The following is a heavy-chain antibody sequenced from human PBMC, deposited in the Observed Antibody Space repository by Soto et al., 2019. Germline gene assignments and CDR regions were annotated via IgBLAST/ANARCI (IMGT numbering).Heavy chain of an antibody. CDR2: IFSNDKK. V-gene: IGHV2-26*01. J-gene: IGHJ4*02. CDR1: RMG. Sequence: QVTLKESGPVLVKPTETLTLTYTVSRMGVTWVRQPPGKALEWLAHIFSNDKKFYNTSLRSRLTISADTRKSQVVLTMTNLDPVDTATYYCARIQPGDEGGYFDDWGQGALVTVSS. CDR3: ARIQPGDEGGYFDD. D-gene: IGHD2-15*01.